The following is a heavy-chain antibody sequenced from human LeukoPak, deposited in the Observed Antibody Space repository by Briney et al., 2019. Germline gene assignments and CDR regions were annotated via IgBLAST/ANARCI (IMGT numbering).Heavy chain of an antibody. D-gene: IGHD3-10*01. Sequence: PGRSLRLSCAASGFTFSSYAMHWVRQAPGKGLEWVAVISYDGSNKYYADSVKGRFTISRDNSKNTLYLQMNSLRAEDTAVYYCARGIRRVLLWFREFDYWGQGTLVTVSS. CDR1: GFTFSSYA. V-gene: IGHV3-30-3*01. J-gene: IGHJ4*02. CDR3: ARGIRRVLLWFREFDY. CDR2: ISYDGSNK.